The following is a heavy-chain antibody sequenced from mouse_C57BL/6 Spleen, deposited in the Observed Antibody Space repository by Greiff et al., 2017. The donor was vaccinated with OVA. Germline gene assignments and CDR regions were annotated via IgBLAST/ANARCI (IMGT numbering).Heavy chain of an antibody. Sequence: EVQLVESGGGLVKPGGSLKLSCAASGFTFSSYAMSWVRQTPEKRLEWVATISDGGSYTYYPDNVKGRFTISRDNAKNNLYLQMSHLKSEDTAMYYCARDGAAQAHFDYWGQGTTLTVSS. J-gene: IGHJ2*01. CDR3: ARDGAAQAHFDY. D-gene: IGHD3-2*02. V-gene: IGHV5-4*01. CDR1: GFTFSSYA. CDR2: ISDGGSYT.